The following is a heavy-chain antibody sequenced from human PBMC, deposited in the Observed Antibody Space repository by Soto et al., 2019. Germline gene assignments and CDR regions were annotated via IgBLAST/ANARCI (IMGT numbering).Heavy chain of an antibody. J-gene: IGHJ4*02. Sequence: GGSLRLSCAASGFTFSSYAMHWVRQAPGKGLEWVAVISYDGSNNYYADSVKGRFTISRDNSKNTLYLQMNSLRAEDTAVYYCARGVVLMVYASFDYWGQGTLVTVSS. CDR1: GFTFSSYA. CDR2: ISYDGSNN. V-gene: IGHV3-30-3*01. CDR3: ARGVVLMVYASFDY. D-gene: IGHD2-8*01.